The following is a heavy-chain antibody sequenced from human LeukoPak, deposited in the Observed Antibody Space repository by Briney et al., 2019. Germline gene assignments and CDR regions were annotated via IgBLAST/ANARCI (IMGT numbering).Heavy chain of an antibody. V-gene: IGHV1-2*02. J-gene: IGHJ6*02. CDR2: INPNSGGT. D-gene: IGHD2-15*01. CDR1: GYTFTGYY. CDR3: ARDLLAPDYYYGMDV. Sequence: AASVKVSCKASGYTFTGYYMHWVRQAPGQGLEWMGWINPNSGGTNYAQKFQGRVTMTRDTSISTAYMELSRLRSDDTAVYYCARDLLAPDYYYGMDVWGQGTTVTVSS.